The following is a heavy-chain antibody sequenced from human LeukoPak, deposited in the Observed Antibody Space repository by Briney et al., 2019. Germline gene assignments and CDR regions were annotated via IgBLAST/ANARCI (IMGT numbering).Heavy chain of an antibody. CDR2: IRYDGSNK. D-gene: IGHD6-19*01. V-gene: IGHV3-30*02. Sequence: GGSLRLSCAASGFTFSSYGMHWVRQAPGKGLEWVAFIRYDGSNKYYADSVKGRFTISRDNAKNSLYLQMNSLRAEDTAVYYCARDRYSSGRYFDYWGQGILVTVSS. CDR3: ARDRYSSGRYFDY. CDR1: GFTFSSYG. J-gene: IGHJ4*02.